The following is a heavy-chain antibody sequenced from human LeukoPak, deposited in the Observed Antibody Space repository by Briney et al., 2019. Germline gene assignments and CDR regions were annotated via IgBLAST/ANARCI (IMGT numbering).Heavy chain of an antibody. J-gene: IGHJ6*04. D-gene: IGHD3-10*02. CDR2: ISSSGSTI. Sequence: GPLRLSCAASGFTFSSYEMNWVRQAPGKGLEWVSYISSSGSTIYYTDSVKGRFTISRDNAKNSLYLQMNSLRAGDTAVYYCAELGITMIGGVWGKGTTVTTSS. V-gene: IGHV3-48*03. CDR1: GFTFSSYE. CDR3: AELGITMIGGV.